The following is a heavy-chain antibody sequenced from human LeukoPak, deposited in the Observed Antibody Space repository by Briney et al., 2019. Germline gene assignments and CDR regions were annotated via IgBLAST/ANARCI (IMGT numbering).Heavy chain of an antibody. CDR2: IYYSGST. Sequence: PSETLSLTCTVSGGSISSGDYYWSWIRQPPGKGLEWIGYIYYSGSTYYNPSLKSRVTISVDTSKNQFSPKLSSVTAADTAVYYCARGTDYYDSSGFDYWGQGTLVTVSS. CDR3: ARGTDYYDSSGFDY. V-gene: IGHV4-30-4*08. J-gene: IGHJ4*02. D-gene: IGHD3-22*01. CDR1: GGSISSGDYY.